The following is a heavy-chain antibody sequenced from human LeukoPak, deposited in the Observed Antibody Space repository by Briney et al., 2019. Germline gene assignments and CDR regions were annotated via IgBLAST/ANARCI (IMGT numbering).Heavy chain of an antibody. CDR2: IYSDGST. V-gene: IGHV3-53*01. D-gene: IGHD6-6*01. CDR3: ARSYSSSRGTFDY. CDR1: GFAVSSSY. Sequence: GGSLRLSCAASGFAVSSSYMTWVRQAPGKGLEWVSLIYSDGSTYYADSVKGRFTISRDNAKNSLYLQMNSLRAEDTAVYYCARSYSSSRGTFDYWGQGALVTVSS. J-gene: IGHJ4*02.